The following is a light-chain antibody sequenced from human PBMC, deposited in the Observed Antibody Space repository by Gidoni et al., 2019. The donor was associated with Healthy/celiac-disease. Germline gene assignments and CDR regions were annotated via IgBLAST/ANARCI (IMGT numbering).Light chain of an antibody. Sequence: PGERVTLSCRARQSVSSSYLTWYQQKPGQAPRLLIYGASTRATSIPARFSGSGSGTDFTLTISSLQPEDFAVYYCQQDYNLPPFTFGPGTKVDIK. CDR2: GAS. CDR3: QQDYNLPPFT. J-gene: IGKJ3*01. V-gene: IGKV3D-7*01. CDR1: QSVSSSY.